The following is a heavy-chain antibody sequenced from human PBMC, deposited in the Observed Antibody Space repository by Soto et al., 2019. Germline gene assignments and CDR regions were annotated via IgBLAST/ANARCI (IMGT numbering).Heavy chain of an antibody. J-gene: IGHJ4*02. CDR2: IIPSSGDT. Sequence: QVQLVQSGAEVKKPGSSVKVSCKASGGTFSSYAISWVRQAPGQGLEWMGGIIPSSGDTKYAQKFQGRVTMTRDTSIDTAYMELSRLTFDDTAVYYCARRWASFDYWGQGTLVTVSS. CDR3: ARRWASFDY. CDR1: GGTFSSYA. D-gene: IGHD3-16*01. V-gene: IGHV1-2*02.